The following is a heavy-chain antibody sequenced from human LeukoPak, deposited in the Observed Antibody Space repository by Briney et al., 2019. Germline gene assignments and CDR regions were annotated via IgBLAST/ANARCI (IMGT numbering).Heavy chain of an antibody. CDR2: IYSGGST. V-gene: IGHV3-53*01. Sequence: GGSLRLSCAASGFTVSSNYMTWVRQAPGKGLEWVSLIYSGGSTYYADSVKGRFTISRDNSKNTLYLQMNSLRAEDTAVYYCAGVTFYYGSGTYQYFFDYWGQGTLVTVSS. CDR1: GFTVSSNY. D-gene: IGHD3-10*01. CDR3: AGVTFYYGSGTYQYFFDY. J-gene: IGHJ4*02.